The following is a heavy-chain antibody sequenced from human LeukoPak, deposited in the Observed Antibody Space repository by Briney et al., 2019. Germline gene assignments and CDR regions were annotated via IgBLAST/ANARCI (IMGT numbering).Heavy chain of an antibody. CDR1: GGSISSYY. V-gene: IGHV4-59*12. D-gene: IGHD4-17*01. CDR2: IYYSGST. Sequence: SETLSLTCTVSGGSISSYYWSWIRQPPGKGLEWIGYIYYSGSTNYNPSLKSRVTISVDTSKNQFSLKLSSVTAADTAVYYCARGSSTVTYQLDYWGQGTLVTVSS. J-gene: IGHJ4*02. CDR3: ARGSSTVTYQLDY.